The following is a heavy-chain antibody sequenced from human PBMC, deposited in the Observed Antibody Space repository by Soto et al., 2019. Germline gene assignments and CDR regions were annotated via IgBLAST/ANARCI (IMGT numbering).Heavy chain of an antibody. CDR2: IYYSGST. CDR1: GGSISSSSYY. Sequence: ASETLSLTCTVSGGSISSSSYYWGWIRRPPGKGLEWIGSIYYSGSTYYNPSLKSRVTISVDTSKNQFSLKLSSVTAADTAVYFCAGTYDFWSGYRKYYFDYWGQGTLVTVSS. J-gene: IGHJ4*02. V-gene: IGHV4-39*01. CDR3: AGTYDFWSGYRKYYFDY. D-gene: IGHD3-3*01.